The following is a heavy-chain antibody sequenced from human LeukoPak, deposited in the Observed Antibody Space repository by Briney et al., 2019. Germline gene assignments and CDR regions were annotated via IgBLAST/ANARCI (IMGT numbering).Heavy chain of an antibody. CDR3: ARDPPHPFYDSSDIDY. CDR1: GGTFSSYA. Sequence: ASVKVSCKASGGTFSSYAISWVRQAPGQGLEWMGRIIPILGIANYAQKFQGRVTITADKSTSTAYMELSSLRSEDTAVYYCARDPPHPFYDSSDIDYWGQGTLVTVSS. D-gene: IGHD3-22*01. J-gene: IGHJ4*02. V-gene: IGHV1-69*04. CDR2: IIPILGIA.